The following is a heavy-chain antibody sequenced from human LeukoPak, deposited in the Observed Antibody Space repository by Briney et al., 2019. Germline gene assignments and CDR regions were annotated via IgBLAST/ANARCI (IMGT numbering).Heavy chain of an antibody. Sequence: EASVKVSCKASGGTFSGYAISWVRQSAGQGLEWMGGFIPTLGTEKKGQKFQGRVTITADESTTTAYMELRSLTSHDTAVYYCATTYDDDTFHYWGQGTLVTVSS. V-gene: IGHV1-69*13. CDR3: ATTYDDDTFHY. J-gene: IGHJ4*02. D-gene: IGHD3-22*01. CDR2: FIPTLGTE. CDR1: GGTFSGYA.